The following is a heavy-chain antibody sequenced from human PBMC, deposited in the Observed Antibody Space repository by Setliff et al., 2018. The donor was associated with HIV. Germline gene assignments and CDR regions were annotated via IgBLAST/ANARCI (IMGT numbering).Heavy chain of an antibody. Sequence: SETLSLTCVVSGYSISSNDWWGWIRQSPGRGLEWIGCIYNSGQTYYNPSLKSRVTISIDTSKNQFSLELTSVTAADTAVYYCARVATGPESFDIWGQGTMVTVSS. J-gene: IGHJ3*02. D-gene: IGHD3-9*01. V-gene: IGHV4-38-2*01. CDR2: IYNSGQT. CDR3: ARVATGPESFDI. CDR1: GYSISSNDW.